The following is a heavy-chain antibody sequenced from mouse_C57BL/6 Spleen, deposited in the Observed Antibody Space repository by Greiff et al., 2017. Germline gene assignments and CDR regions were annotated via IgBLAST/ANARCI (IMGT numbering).Heavy chain of an antibody. Sequence: EVQVVESGPGMVKPSQSLSLTCTVTGYSITSGYDWHWIRHFPGNKLEWMGYISYSGSTNYNPSLKSRISITHDTSKNHFFLKLNSVTTEDTATYYCARGDDYFWFAYWGQGTLVTVSA. CDR2: ISYSGST. V-gene: IGHV3-1*01. CDR3: ARGDDYFWFAY. D-gene: IGHD2-4*01. J-gene: IGHJ3*01. CDR1: GYSITSGYD.